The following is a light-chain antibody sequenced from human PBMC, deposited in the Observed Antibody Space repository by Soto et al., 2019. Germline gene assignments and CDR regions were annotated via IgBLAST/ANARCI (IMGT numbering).Light chain of an antibody. CDR2: DAS. Sequence: EIVLTHSPATLSLSPCERATLSSSASQSVSSYLAWYQQKPGQAPRLLIYDASNRATGIPARFSGSGSGTDFTLTISSLEPEDFAVYYCQQRSNWTPITFGQGTRLEIK. J-gene: IGKJ5*01. CDR3: QQRSNWTPIT. V-gene: IGKV3-11*01. CDR1: QSVSSY.